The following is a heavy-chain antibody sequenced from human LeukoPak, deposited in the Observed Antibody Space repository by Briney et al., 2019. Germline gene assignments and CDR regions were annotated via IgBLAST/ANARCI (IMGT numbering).Heavy chain of an antibody. CDR3: ASWAGGNEPVASFDY. J-gene: IGHJ4*02. V-gene: IGHV1-2*02. CDR2: INLYNGAT. D-gene: IGHD1-14*01. CDR1: VYSFTAYY. Sequence: ASVKVSCTPTVYSFTAYYIFWMRQAPGQGLECMGWINLYNGATKYAQRFQSRVTMTRDTSISTAYMELSRLRSDDTATYYCASWAGGNEPVASFDYWGQGTLVTVPS.